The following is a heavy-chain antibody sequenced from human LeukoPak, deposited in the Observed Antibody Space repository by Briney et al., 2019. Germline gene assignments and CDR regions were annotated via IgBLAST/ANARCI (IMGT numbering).Heavy chain of an antibody. CDR3: ASGFDKNYYDSSGYYCAS. CDR1: GGSIINGGSY. J-gene: IGHJ4*02. CDR2: IYYSGST. V-gene: IGHV4-31*03. Sequence: SETLSLTCTFSGGSIINGGSYWSWIRQHPGKGLEWIGYIYYSGSTYYNPSLKSRVTISVDTPKNQFSLKLSSVTAADTAVYYSASGFDKNYYDSSGYYCASWGQGPLVTVSS. D-gene: IGHD3-22*01.